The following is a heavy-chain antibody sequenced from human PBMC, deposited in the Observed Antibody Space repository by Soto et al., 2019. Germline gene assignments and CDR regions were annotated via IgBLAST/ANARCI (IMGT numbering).Heavy chain of an antibody. V-gene: IGHV1-46*02. Sequence: ASVKVSCKAAGYTFNAYSVHWVRQAPGQRLEWMGMINPSGDTTTYAQNFQGRVTMTRDTSTTTDYMELSGLRSEDTAVYYCARDWAIDYWGQGTLVTVPQ. CDR3: ARDWAIDY. J-gene: IGHJ4*02. CDR2: INPSGDTT. D-gene: IGHD7-27*01. CDR1: GYTFNAYS.